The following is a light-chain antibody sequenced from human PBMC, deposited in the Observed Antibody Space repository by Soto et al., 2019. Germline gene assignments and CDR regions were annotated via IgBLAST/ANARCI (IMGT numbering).Light chain of an antibody. Sequence: FLMTQSPGTLSLSPGERATLSCRASQSVSSAYLAWYQQKPGQAPRLLIYGASSRATGIPDRFSGSGSGTDFTLTISSLEPEDFAVYYCQQYGSSPVTFGGGTKVEIE. CDR1: QSVSSAY. V-gene: IGKV3-20*01. CDR3: QQYGSSPVT. CDR2: GAS. J-gene: IGKJ4*01.